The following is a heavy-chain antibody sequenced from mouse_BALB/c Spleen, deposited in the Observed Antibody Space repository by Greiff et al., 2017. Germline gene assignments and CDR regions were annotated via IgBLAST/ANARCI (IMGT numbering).Heavy chain of an antibody. Sequence: EVQLQQSGAELVRPGALVKLSCKASGFNIKDYYMHWVKQRPEQGLEWIGWIDPENGNTIYDPKFQGKASITADTSSNTAYLQLSSLTSEDTAVYYCATLYYGSSYPFAYWGQGTLVTVSA. V-gene: IGHV14-1*02. D-gene: IGHD1-1*01. CDR2: IDPENGNT. CDR1: GFNIKDYY. CDR3: ATLYYGSSYPFAY. J-gene: IGHJ3*01.